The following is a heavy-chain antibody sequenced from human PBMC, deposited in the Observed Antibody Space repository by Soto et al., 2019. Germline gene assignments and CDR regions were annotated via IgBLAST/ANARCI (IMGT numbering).Heavy chain of an antibody. CDR2: IWYDGSNK. CDR3: ARERPQGDDYGGPSDY. Sequence: QVQLVESGGGVVQPGRSLRLSCAASGFTFSSYGMHWVRQAPGKGLEWVAVIWYDGSNKYYADSVKGRFTISRDNSKNTLYLQMNSLRAEDTAVYYCARERPQGDDYGGPSDYWGQGTLVTVSS. V-gene: IGHV3-33*01. D-gene: IGHD4-17*01. J-gene: IGHJ4*02. CDR1: GFTFSSYG.